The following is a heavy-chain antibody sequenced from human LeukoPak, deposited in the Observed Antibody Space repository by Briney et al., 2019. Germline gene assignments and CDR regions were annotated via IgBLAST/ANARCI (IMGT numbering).Heavy chain of an antibody. CDR1: SRSFSGYF. D-gene: IGHD3-22*01. CDR2: INHSGST. CDR3: VRGALYYDSSAFAVSDR. J-gene: IGHJ4*02. V-gene: IGHV4-34*01. Sequence: NPSETLSPTCAVYSRSFSGYFWSWIRQPPGKGLEWIGQINHSGSTNYNPSLKSRVTISVDTSKNQFSLKLSSVTAADTAVYFCVRGALYYDSSAFAVSDRWGQGTLVIVSS.